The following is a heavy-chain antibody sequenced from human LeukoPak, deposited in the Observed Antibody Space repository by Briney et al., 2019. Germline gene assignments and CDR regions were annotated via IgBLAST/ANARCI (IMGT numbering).Heavy chain of an antibody. CDR2: INPSGGST. CDR1: GYTFTSYY. V-gene: IGHV1-46*01. D-gene: IGHD6-19*01. J-gene: IGHJ4*02. Sequence: ASVKVSCKASGYTFTSYYLHWVRQAPAQGLEWMGIINPSGGSTRYAQKFQGRVTMTRDTSTSTVYMELSSLRSEDTAVYYCAREGQWLVTGRGYYFDYWGQGTLVTVSS. CDR3: AREGQWLVTGRGYYFDY.